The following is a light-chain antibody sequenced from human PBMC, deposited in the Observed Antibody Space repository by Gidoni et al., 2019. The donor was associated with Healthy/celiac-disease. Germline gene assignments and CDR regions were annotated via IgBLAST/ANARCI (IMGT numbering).Light chain of an antibody. CDR3: NSRDSSGDHPYVV. CDR1: SLISSY. V-gene: IGLV3-19*01. J-gene: IGLJ2*01. Sequence: SSDLTQDPAVSVALGQTVRITCQGDSLISSYVSWYQQKPGQAPILVIYGKNNRPSGIPDRFSGSSSGNTASLTITGAQAEDEADYYCNSRDSSGDHPYVVFGGGTKLTVL. CDR2: GKN.